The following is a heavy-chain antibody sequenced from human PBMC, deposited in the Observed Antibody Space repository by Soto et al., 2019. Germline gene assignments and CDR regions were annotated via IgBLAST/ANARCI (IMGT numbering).Heavy chain of an antibody. CDR1: GFTVSSID. CDR3: ASALMVRGLTRGSSYSGLDV. CDR2: IYSGGST. D-gene: IGHD3-10*01. V-gene: IGHV3-53*01. J-gene: IGHJ6*02. Sequence: GGSLRLSCAGSGFTVSSIDMSWVRQAPGKGLEWVSLIYSGGSTYYTDSVKGRFTISRDNSKNTLYLQMNSLRAEDTAVYYCASALMVRGLTRGSSYSGLDVWGQGTTVTV.